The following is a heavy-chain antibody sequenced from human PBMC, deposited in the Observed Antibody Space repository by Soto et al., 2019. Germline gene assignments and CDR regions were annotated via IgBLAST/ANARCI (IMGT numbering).Heavy chain of an antibody. D-gene: IGHD3-22*01. CDR3: AIDVAGYYVDY. CDR1: GGSISSGDYY. CDR2: IYYRGTT. V-gene: IGHV4-30-4*01. J-gene: IGHJ4*02. Sequence: QVQLQESGPGLVKPSQTLSLTCTVSGGSISSGDYYWSWIRQPPGKGLEWIGYIYYRGTTDYNPSLNSRAPRSLDTSMDQFSLTVSPVGAAGTAVYHPAIDVAGYYVDYWGPGNLVTLPS.